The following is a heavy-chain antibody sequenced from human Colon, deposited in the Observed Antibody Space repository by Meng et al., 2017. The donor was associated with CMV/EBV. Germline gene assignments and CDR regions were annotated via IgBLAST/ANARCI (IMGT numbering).Heavy chain of an antibody. CDR3: AHRPYGSGSYFFDY. V-gene: IGHV2-5*02. D-gene: IGHD3-10*01. Sequence: HITMNESGPTLVKPTQTLTLTCTFSGFSLSTIGMGVGWIRQPPGKALEWLGVIYWDDDKRYSPSLKSRLTITKDTSKNQVVLTMTNLDPLDTATYYCAHRPYGSGSYFFDYWGQGTLVTVAS. CDR2: IYWDDDK. CDR1: GFSLSTIGMG. J-gene: IGHJ4*02.